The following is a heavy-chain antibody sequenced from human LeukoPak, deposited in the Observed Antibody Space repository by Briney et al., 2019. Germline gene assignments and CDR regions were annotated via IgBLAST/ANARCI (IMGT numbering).Heavy chain of an antibody. CDR1: GGSISSHY. Sequence: SETLSLTCTVSGGSISSHYWSRIRQPPGKGLEWIGYIYYSGSTNYNPSLKSRVTISVDTSKNQFSLKLSSVTAADTAVYYCARNKRVVPPLFDYWGQGTLVTVSS. V-gene: IGHV4-59*11. J-gene: IGHJ4*02. D-gene: IGHD2-2*01. CDR3: ARNKRVVPPLFDY. CDR2: IYYSGST.